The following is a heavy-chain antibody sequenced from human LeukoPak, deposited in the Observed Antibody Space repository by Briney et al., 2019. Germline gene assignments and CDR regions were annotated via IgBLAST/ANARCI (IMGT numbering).Heavy chain of an antibody. J-gene: IGHJ4*02. Sequence: ASVKVSCQASGYTFTGYYLHWVRQAPGQGLEWMGWIHPNSGGTNYAQKFQGRVTMTRDTSISTAYLDLSRLRSDDTAVYYCARVLYSSGSLDYWGQGTLVTVSS. V-gene: IGHV1-2*02. CDR1: GYTFTGYY. CDR3: ARVLYSSGSLDY. CDR2: IHPNSGGT. D-gene: IGHD6-19*01.